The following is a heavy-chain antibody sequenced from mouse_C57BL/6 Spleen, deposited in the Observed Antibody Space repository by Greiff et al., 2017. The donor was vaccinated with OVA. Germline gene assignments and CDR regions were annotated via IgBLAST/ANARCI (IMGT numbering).Heavy chain of an antibody. D-gene: IGHD2-12*01. CDR1: GYAFSSYW. J-gene: IGHJ1*03. V-gene: IGHV1-80*01. Sequence: QVQLKESGAELVKPGASVKISCKASGYAFSSYWMNWVKQRPGKGLEWIGQIYPGDGDTNYNGKFKGKATLTADKSSSTAYMQLSSLTSEDSAVYFCARYSPYWYFDVWGTGTTVTVSS. CDR2: IYPGDGDT. CDR3: ARYSPYWYFDV.